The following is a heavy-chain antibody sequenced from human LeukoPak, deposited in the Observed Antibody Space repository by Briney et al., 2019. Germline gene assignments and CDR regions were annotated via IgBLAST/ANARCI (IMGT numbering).Heavy chain of an antibody. V-gene: IGHV3-48*03. D-gene: IGHD5-12*01. CDR1: GFTFRSYE. CDR2: ISGSGRTI. CDR3: ASPQTSGYAFGY. J-gene: IGHJ4*02. Sequence: PGGSLRLSCAASGFTFRSYEMIWVRQAPGKGLECVSYISGSGRTIYYADSVKGRFTISRDNAKNSLYLQMYSLRAGDTAAYYCASPQTSGYAFGYWGQGTLVTVSS.